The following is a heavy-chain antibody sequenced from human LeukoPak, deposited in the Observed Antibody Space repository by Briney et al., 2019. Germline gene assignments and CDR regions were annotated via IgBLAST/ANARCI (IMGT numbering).Heavy chain of an antibody. Sequence: GGSLRLSCAASGLPFRTIGLNWVRQAPGQGLKWISYIGSGGGNIRYADSVKGRFTVSRDNAKNSLHLQMNSLTDEHTVSFKSSRNSSLPSSVRGVITYSFDRWGQGTLVTVSS. D-gene: IGHD3-10*01. J-gene: IGHJ4*02. CDR1: GLPFRTIG. CDR3: SRNSSLPSSVRGVITYSFDR. V-gene: IGHV3-48*02. CDR2: IGSGGGNI.